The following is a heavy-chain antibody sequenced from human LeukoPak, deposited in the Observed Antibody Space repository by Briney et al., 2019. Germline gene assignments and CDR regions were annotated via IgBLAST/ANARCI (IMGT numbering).Heavy chain of an antibody. V-gene: IGHV4-39*07. CDR2: IYYSGST. D-gene: IGHD3-10*01. CDR3: AREATMVRGVSWFDP. Sequence: SETLSLTCTVSGGSISSSTYYWGWIRQSPGKGLEWIGSIYYSGSTYYNPSLKSRVTISLDTSKNQFSLKLSSVTAADTAVYYCAREATMVRGVSWFDPWGQGTLVTVSS. CDR1: GGSISSSTYY. J-gene: IGHJ5*02.